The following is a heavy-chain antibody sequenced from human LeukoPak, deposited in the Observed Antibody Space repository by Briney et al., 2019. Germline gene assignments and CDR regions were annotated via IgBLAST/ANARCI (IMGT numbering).Heavy chain of an antibody. V-gene: IGHV1-18*04. CDR2: INANNDQT. CDR1: GYTFTGYY. CDR3: ARLNLIRGVRVIDY. Sequence: ASVKVSCKASGYTFTGYYMHWVRQAPGQGLEWMGWINANNDQTHYGQNLQDRVTMTTDPSTRTVYMNLRTLRADDTAMYYCARLNLIRGVRVIDYWGQGTLVTVSS. D-gene: IGHD3-10*01. J-gene: IGHJ4*02.